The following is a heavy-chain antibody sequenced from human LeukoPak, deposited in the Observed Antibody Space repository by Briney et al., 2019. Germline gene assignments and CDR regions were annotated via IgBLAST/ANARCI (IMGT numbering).Heavy chain of an antibody. D-gene: IGHD4-23*01. J-gene: IGHJ4*02. CDR3: ARHTTVGGSLRFDY. Sequence: GESLKISCEGSGYTFTSYWIGWVRRMPGKGLEYMGIICPGDSDTRYSQSFQGQVTISADKSITTAYLQWSSLKASDTAMYYCARHTTVGGSLRFDYWGQGTLVSVSS. V-gene: IGHV5-51*01. CDR2: ICPGDSDT. CDR1: GYTFTSYW.